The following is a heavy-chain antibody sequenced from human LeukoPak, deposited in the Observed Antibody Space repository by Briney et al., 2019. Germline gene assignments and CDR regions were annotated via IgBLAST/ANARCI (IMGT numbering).Heavy chain of an antibody. CDR1: GFTFSSYW. D-gene: IGHD3-22*01. CDR3: ARVRYYYDSSGYVEYFDY. V-gene: IGHV3-7*01. CDR2: IKQDGSEK. J-gene: IGHJ4*02. Sequence: GGPLRLSCAASGFTFSSYWMSWVRQAPGKGLEWVANIKQDGSEKYYVDSVKGRFTISRDNAKNSLYLQMNSLRAEDTAVYYCARVRYYYDSSGYVEYFDYWGQGTLVTVSS.